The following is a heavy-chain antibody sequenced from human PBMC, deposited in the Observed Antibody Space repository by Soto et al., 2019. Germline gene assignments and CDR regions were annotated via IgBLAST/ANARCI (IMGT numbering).Heavy chain of an antibody. V-gene: IGHV1-69*01. CDR3: ARDGVLSESSDDGDAFDI. J-gene: IGHJ3*02. Sequence: QVQLVQSGAEVKKPGSSVKVSCKASGGTFSSYAISWVRQAPGQGLEWMGGIIPIFGTANYAQKFQGRVTITADESTSTAYMELSSLRSEDTAVYYCARDGVLSESSDDGDAFDIWGQGTMVTVSS. CDR2: IIPIFGTA. CDR1: GGTFSSYA. D-gene: IGHD3-22*01.